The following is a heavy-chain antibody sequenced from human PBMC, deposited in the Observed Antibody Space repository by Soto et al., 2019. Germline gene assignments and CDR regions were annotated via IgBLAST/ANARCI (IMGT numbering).Heavy chain of an antibody. D-gene: IGHD2-8*01. CDR1: GGTFSSYA. Sequence: SVKVSCKASGGTFSSYAISWVRQAPGQGLEWMGGIIPIFGTANYAQKFQGRVTITADESTSTAYMELSSLRSEDTAVYYCARLGYCTNGVCPSLFDYWGQGTLVTVSS. V-gene: IGHV1-69*13. CDR3: ARLGYCTNGVCPSLFDY. J-gene: IGHJ4*02. CDR2: IIPIFGTA.